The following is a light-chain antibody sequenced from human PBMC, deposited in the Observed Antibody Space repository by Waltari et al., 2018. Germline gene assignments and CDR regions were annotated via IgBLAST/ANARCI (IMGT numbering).Light chain of an antibody. CDR1: QSISNW. V-gene: IGKV1-5*03. J-gene: IGKJ2*01. CDR3: QQYNTYSS. Sequence: DIQMTQSPSSLSASVGDRVTITCRVSQSISNWLAWYQQKPGKAPILLIYKASILKSGVPSRFSGSGSGTQFTLTISSLQPGDFATYYCQQYNTYSSFGQGTKLEIK. CDR2: KAS.